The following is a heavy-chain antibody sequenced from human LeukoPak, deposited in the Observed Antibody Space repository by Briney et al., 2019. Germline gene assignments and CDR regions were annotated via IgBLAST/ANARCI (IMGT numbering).Heavy chain of an antibody. J-gene: IGHJ4*02. CDR2: IKPDGSKE. Sequence: GGSLRLSCAASGFTLSSYWMTWVRQAPGKGLEWVAKIKPDGSKEYYVDSVKGRFTISRDNAKNPLYLQMNSLRAEDTAVYYWARAAMRGGDLDYWGQGTLVTVSS. CDR1: GFTLSSYW. D-gene: IGHD2-2*01. V-gene: IGHV3-7*03. CDR3: ARAAMRGGDLDY.